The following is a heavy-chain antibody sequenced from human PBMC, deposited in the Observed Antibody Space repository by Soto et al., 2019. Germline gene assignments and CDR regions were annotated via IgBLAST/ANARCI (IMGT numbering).Heavy chain of an antibody. J-gene: IGHJ6*02. CDR3: ARSPDEGALKRYYYYGMDV. CDR1: GGSFSGYY. Sequence: SETLSLTCAVYGGSFSGYYWSWIRQPPGKGLEWIGEINHSGSTNYNPSLKSRFTISVDTSKNQFSLKLSSVTAADTAAYYCARSPDEGALKRYYYYGMDVWGQGTTVTVSS. V-gene: IGHV4-34*01. CDR2: INHSGST.